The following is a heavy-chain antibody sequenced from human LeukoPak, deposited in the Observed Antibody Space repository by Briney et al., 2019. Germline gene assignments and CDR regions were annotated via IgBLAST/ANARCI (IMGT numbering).Heavy chain of an antibody. CDR1: GFTFSIYA. D-gene: IGHD3-22*01. Sequence: GGSLRLFCAASGFTFSIYAMSWVRQAPGKGLEWVSGISSSGGSTYNADSVKGRFTISRDNAKNSLYLQMNSLRAEDTAVYYCAKDRAGSHPYDTSGLTPSDHWGQGTLVTVSS. CDR3: AKDRAGSHPYDTSGLTPSDH. CDR2: ISSSGGST. V-gene: IGHV3-23*01. J-gene: IGHJ5*02.